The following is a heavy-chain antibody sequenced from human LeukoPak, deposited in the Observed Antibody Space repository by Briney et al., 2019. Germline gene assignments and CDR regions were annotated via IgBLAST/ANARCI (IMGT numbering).Heavy chain of an antibody. Sequence: ASVKVSCKASGYTFTSYGISWVRQAPGQGLEWVGWISAYNGNTNYAQKLQGRVTMTTDTSTSTAYMELRSLRSDDAAVYYCARDRGIAVAGTPFDYWGQGTLVTVSS. CDR2: ISAYNGNT. V-gene: IGHV1-18*01. D-gene: IGHD6-19*01. CDR1: GYTFTSYG. J-gene: IGHJ4*02. CDR3: ARDRGIAVAGTPFDY.